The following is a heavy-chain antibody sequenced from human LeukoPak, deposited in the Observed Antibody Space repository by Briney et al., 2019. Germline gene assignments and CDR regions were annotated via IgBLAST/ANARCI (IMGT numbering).Heavy chain of an antibody. V-gene: IGHV3-33*06. Sequence: PGGSLRLSCAASGFTFSSYGMHWVSQAPGKGLEWVAVIWYDGSNKKYADSVKGRFTISRDNAKNTLYLQMNSLRAEDTAVYYCAKGLYCSSTSCYFENYYYYYMDVWGRGTTVTVPS. CDR3: AKGLYCSSTSCYFENYYYYYMDV. CDR1: GFTFSSYG. J-gene: IGHJ6*03. CDR2: IWYDGSNK. D-gene: IGHD2-2*01.